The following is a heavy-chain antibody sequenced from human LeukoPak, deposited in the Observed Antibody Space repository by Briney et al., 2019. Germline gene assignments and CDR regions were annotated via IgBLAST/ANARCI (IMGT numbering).Heavy chain of an antibody. D-gene: IGHD3-22*01. CDR1: GGTFSSYA. CDR3: ARGTEDCSDSNSYYELLGGNFDY. CDR2: IIPIFGTA. V-gene: IGHV1-69*13. Sequence: GASVKVSCKASGGTFSSYAISWVRQAPGQGLEWMGGIIPIFGTANYAQKFQGRVTITADESTTTAYMELSSLRSEDTAVYYCARGTEDCSDSNSYYELLGGNFDYWGQGTLVTVSS. J-gene: IGHJ4*02.